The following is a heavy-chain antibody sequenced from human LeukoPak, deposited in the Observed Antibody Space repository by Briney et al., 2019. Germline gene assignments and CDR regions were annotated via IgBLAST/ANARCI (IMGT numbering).Heavy chain of an antibody. CDR3: ARDWNRYAY. V-gene: IGHV4-39*07. D-gene: IGHD1-1*01. J-gene: IGHJ4*02. Sequence: PSETLSLTCTVSGGSISTSNYYWGWIRQPPGKGLEWIGNIFYSGSTYYSPSLRSRVTISVDTSKSQFSVYMDSVTAADTAVYYCARDWNRYAYWGQGTLVTVSS. CDR2: IFYSGST. CDR1: GGSISTSNYY.